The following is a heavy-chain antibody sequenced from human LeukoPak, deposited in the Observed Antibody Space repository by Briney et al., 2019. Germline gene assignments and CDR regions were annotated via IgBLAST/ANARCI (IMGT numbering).Heavy chain of an antibody. CDR1: GFTVSSNY. Sequence: GGSLRLSCAASGFTVSSNYMSWVRQAPGKGLEWVSVIYSGGSTYYADSVKGRFTISRDNSKNTLYLQMNSLRAEDTAVYYCARDAAARRGALDYWGQGTLVTVSS. CDR2: IYSGGST. D-gene: IGHD6-6*01. CDR3: ARDAAARRGALDY. V-gene: IGHV3-53*05. J-gene: IGHJ4*02.